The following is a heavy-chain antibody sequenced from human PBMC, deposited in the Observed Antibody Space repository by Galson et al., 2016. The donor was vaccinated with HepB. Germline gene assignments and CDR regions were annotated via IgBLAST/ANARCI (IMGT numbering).Heavy chain of an antibody. CDR2: TYGGGHKT. CDR3: AKDGGDSDGTYDY. D-gene: IGHD5-18*01. V-gene: IGHV3-23*01. CDR1: GFSFSNYA. Sequence: SLRLSCAASGFSFSNYAMSWVRQAPGKGLEWVSGTYGGGHKTHYAESLKGRFTVSRDNSENTLYLQMNSLRVDDTAVYYCAKDGGDSDGTYDYWGRGTLVTVSS. J-gene: IGHJ4*02.